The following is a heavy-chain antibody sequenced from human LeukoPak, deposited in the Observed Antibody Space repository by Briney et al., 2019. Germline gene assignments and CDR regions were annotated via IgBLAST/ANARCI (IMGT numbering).Heavy chain of an antibody. J-gene: IGHJ4*02. D-gene: IGHD3-16*01. CDR2: SSTYNGDT. Sequence: GASVKVSCKASGYTFTSYGISWVRQAPGQGLEWMGWSSTYNGDTDFAQKLQGRVTMTTDTSTSTAYMELRSLRSDDTAVYYCARGGINWGSFSYFDSWGQGTLVTVSS. V-gene: IGHV1-18*01. CDR3: ARGGINWGSFSYFDS. CDR1: GYTFTSYG.